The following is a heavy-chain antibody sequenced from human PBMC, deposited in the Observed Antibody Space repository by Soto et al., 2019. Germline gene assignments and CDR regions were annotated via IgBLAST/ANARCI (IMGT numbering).Heavy chain of an antibody. D-gene: IGHD3-10*01. J-gene: IGHJ5*02. Sequence: SETLSLTCTVSGGSISSSSYYWGWIRQPPGKGLEWIGSIYYSGSTYYNPSLKSRVTISVDTSKNQFSLKLSSVTAADTAVYYCAREVITMVRGVITFDPWGQGTLVTIS. V-gene: IGHV4-39*01. CDR2: IYYSGST. CDR3: AREVITMVRGVITFDP. CDR1: GGSISSSSYY.